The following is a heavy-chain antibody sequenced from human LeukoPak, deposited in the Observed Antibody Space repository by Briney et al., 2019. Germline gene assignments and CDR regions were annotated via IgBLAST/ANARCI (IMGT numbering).Heavy chain of an antibody. CDR2: ISGSGGST. CDR1: GFTFSSYA. CDR3: AKGYDRGYSSGWYDDWFDP. J-gene: IGHJ5*02. V-gene: IGHV3-23*01. D-gene: IGHD6-19*01. Sequence: GGSLRLSCAASGFTFSSYAMSWVRQAPGKGLEWVSAISGSGGSTYYADSVKGRFTISRDNSKNTLYLQMNSLRAEDTAVYYCAKGYDRGYSSGWYDDWFDPWGQGTLVTVSS.